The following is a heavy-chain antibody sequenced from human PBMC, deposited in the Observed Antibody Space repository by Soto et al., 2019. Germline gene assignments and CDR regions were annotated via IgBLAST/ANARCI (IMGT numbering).Heavy chain of an antibody. CDR1: GYTFTSYG. Sequence: QVQLVQSGAEVKKPGASVKVSCKASGYTFTSYGISWVRQAPGQGLEWMGWISAYNGNTNYEQKLQGRVTMTTDTSTSTAYMELRSLRSDDTAVYYCARDFTNIVVVPAAMRRASPPGYWGQGTLVTVSS. J-gene: IGHJ4*02. CDR3: ARDFTNIVVVPAAMRRASPPGY. CDR2: ISAYNGNT. V-gene: IGHV1-18*01. D-gene: IGHD2-2*01.